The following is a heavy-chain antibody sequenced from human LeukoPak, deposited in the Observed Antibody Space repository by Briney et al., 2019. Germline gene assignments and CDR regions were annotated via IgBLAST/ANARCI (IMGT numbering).Heavy chain of an antibody. J-gene: IGHJ4*02. D-gene: IGHD1-26*01. V-gene: IGHV1-69*05. CDR3: ARDLGGSVDY. CDR2: FIPIFGTA. Sequence: SGKPSCKASGGTFSSYAISWVRQAPGQGLEWMGGFIPIFGTADYAQKFQGRGTITTDESTSTAYMELSSVRSEDTGVYYCARDLGGSVDYWGQGTLVTVSS. CDR1: GGTFSSYA.